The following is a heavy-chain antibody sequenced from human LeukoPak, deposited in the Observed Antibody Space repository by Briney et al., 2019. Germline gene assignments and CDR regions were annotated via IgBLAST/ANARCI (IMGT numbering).Heavy chain of an antibody. Sequence: GGSLRLSCVASGFTFSNYAMSWVRQAPGKGLEWVSGISDSGDSTYYANSVKGRLTISRDNSKNTLYLQMNSLRAEDTAVYYCAKLRITMVRGFSGHNWFDPWGQGTLVTVSS. CDR2: ISDSGDST. V-gene: IGHV3-23*01. CDR1: GFTFSNYA. J-gene: IGHJ5*02. CDR3: AKLRITMVRGFSGHNWFDP. D-gene: IGHD3-10*01.